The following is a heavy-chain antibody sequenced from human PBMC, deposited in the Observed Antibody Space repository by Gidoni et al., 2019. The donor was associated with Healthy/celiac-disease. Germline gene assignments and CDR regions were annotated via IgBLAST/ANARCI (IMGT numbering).Heavy chain of an antibody. Sequence: QVQLQESGPGLVKPPETLSLTCTVSGGSISSYYWSWIRQPAGKGLEWIGRIYTSGSTNYNPSLKSRVTMSVDTSKNQFSLKLSSVTAADTAVYYCARGAYSSGWYGGYWFDPWGQGTLVTVSS. CDR3: ARGAYSSGWYGGYWFDP. CDR1: GGSISSYY. CDR2: IYTSGST. J-gene: IGHJ5*02. D-gene: IGHD6-19*01. V-gene: IGHV4-4*07.